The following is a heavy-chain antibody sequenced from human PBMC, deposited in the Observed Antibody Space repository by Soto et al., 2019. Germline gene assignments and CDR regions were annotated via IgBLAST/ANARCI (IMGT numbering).Heavy chain of an antibody. CDR3: ATNNRASYHFDY. V-gene: IGHV1-69*01. CDR2: IIPIFGTA. Sequence: QVQLVQSGAEVKKPGSSVKVSCKASGGTFSSYAISWVRQAPGQGLEWMGGIIPIFGTANYAQKFQGRVAITADERARTAYMDLSSLKSEDTAVYYCATNNRASYHFDYWGQGTLVTVSS. CDR1: GGTFSSYA. D-gene: IGHD3-16*02. J-gene: IGHJ4*02.